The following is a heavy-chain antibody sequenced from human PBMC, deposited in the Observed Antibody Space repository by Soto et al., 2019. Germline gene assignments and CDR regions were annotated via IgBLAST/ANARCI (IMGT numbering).Heavy chain of an antibody. CDR3: ARDASYYSLWSGYYPSRNGMDV. J-gene: IGHJ6*02. CDR1: GFTFSSFG. D-gene: IGHD3-3*01. V-gene: IGHV3-33*01. CDR2: IWYDGSKK. Sequence: QVQVVESGGGVVQPGRSLRLSCAASGFTFSSFGMHWVRQAPGKGLEWVSLIWYDGSKKSYGDSVKGRFTISRGNSGNTVYLQMNSLRADDTAVYYCARDASYYSLWSGYYPSRNGMDVWGQGTTVTVSS.